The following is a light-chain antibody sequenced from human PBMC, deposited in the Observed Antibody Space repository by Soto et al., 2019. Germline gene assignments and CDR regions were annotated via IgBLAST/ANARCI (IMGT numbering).Light chain of an antibody. J-gene: IGKJ5*01. CDR2: DAS. CDR1: QSVSSY. Sequence: EIVLTQSPATLSLSPGERATLSCRASQSVSSYLAWYQQKPGQAPRLLIYDASNRATGIPARFSGSGSGTDFTLTISSLEPEDFAVYYCQHYYHWPPSITFGQGTRLEIK. V-gene: IGKV3-11*01. CDR3: QHYYHWPPSIT.